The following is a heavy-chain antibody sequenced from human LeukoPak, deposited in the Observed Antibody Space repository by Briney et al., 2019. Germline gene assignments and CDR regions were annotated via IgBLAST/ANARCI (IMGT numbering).Heavy chain of an antibody. CDR1: GGSVSSGTYY. CDR3: ARGLGVVPYYYDSSGLDY. D-gene: IGHD3-22*01. V-gene: IGHV4-61*01. J-gene: IGHJ4*02. CDR2: VYFSGTS. Sequence: SETLSLTCSVSGGSVSSGTYYETWIRQPPGKGLEWIGHVYFSGTSSYNPSLKSRVTISADTSKNQFSLKLISVTAADTAVYYCARGLGVVPYYYDSSGLDYWGQGTLVTVSS.